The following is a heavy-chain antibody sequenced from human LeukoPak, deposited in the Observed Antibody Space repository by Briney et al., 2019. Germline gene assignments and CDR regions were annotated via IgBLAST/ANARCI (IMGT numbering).Heavy chain of an antibody. V-gene: IGHV4-59*08. CDR1: GGSISGYY. Sequence: PSETLSLTCIVSGGSISGYYWRWIRQPPGKGLEWIGYIYHSGSTNYNPSLKSRVTISLDTSKNQFSLSLSSVTAADTAVYYCARHRCSGGSCYSFEYNWFDPWGQGTLVTVSS. J-gene: IGHJ5*02. CDR2: IYHSGST. CDR3: ARHRCSGGSCYSFEYNWFDP. D-gene: IGHD2-15*01.